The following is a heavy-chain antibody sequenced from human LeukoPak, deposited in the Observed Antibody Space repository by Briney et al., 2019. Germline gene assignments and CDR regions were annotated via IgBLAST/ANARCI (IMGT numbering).Heavy chain of an antibody. J-gene: IGHJ4*02. CDR1: GFSFSSYS. V-gene: IGHV3-48*04. CDR2: ISTTSSPT. CDR3: ARDFDFWSGYIV. Sequence: GGSLGLSCAASGFSFSSYSMNWVRQAPGKGLEWVSHISTTSSPTYYADSVKGRFAMSRDNAKNSVYLQMNSLRAEDTAVYYCARDFDFWSGYIVWGQGTLVTVSS. D-gene: IGHD3-3*01.